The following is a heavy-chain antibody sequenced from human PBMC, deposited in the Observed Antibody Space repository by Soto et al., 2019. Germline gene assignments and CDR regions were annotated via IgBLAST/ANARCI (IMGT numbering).Heavy chain of an antibody. D-gene: IGHD3-10*01. J-gene: IGHJ6*02. V-gene: IGHV3-53*01. Sequence: EVQLVESGGGLIQSGGSLRLSCAASGLTVSSNYMNWVRQAPGKGLEWVPVIYSGGSTYYADSVKGRFTISRDNSKNTLYLQMNSLRAEDTAVYYCARETYYGSGSYHYYYGLDVWGQGTTVTVSS. CDR3: ARETYYGSGSYHYYYGLDV. CDR2: IYSGGST. CDR1: GLTVSSNY.